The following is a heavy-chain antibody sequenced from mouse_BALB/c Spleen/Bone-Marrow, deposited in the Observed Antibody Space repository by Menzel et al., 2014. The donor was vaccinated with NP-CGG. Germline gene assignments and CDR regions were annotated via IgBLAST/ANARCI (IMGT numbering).Heavy chain of an antibody. CDR2: IDPANGNT. Sequence: VQLQQSGAELVKPGASVKLSCTASGFNINDTYMHWVKQRPEQGLEWIGRIDPANGNTKYDPKFQGKATITADTSSNTAYLQLSSLTSEDTAVYYCARFGVDYWGQGTTLTVSS. V-gene: IGHV14-3*02. D-gene: IGHD3-1*01. CDR1: GFNINDTY. J-gene: IGHJ2*01. CDR3: ARFGVDY.